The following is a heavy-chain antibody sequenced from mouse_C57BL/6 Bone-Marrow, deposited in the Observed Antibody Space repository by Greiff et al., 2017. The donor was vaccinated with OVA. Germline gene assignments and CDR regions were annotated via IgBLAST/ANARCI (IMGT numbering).Heavy chain of an antibody. V-gene: IGHV1-81*01. J-gene: IGHJ2*01. D-gene: IGHD1-1*01. CDR2: IYPRSGNT. CDR1: GYTFTSYG. CDR3: ARIYGSSYGY. Sequence: VKLMESGAELARPGASVKLSCKASGYTFTSYGISWVKQRTGQGLEWIGEIYPRSGNTYYNEKFKGKATLTADKSSSTAYMELRSLTSEDSAVYFCARIYGSSYGYWGQGTTLTVSS.